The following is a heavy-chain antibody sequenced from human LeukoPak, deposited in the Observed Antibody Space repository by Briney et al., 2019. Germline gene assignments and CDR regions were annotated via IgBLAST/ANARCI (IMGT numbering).Heavy chain of an antibody. V-gene: IGHV4-39*01. Sequence: PSETLSLTCTVSGGSISSSSYYWGWIRQPPGKGLEWIGSIYYSGSTYYNPSLKSRVTISVDTSKNQFSLKLSSVTAADTAVYYCARPLMTTVTTWFDPWGQGILVTVSS. CDR1: GGSISSSSYY. CDR3: ARPLMTTVTTWFDP. D-gene: IGHD4-17*01. J-gene: IGHJ5*02. CDR2: IYYSGST.